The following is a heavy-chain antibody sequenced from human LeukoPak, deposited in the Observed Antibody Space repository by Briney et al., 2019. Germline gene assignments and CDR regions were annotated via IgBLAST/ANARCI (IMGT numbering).Heavy chain of an antibody. D-gene: IGHD6-13*01. CDR3: ARGPRIAAAGNGMDV. J-gene: IGHJ6*02. Sequence: ASEKVSCKASGYTFTSYDINWVRQATGQGLEWMGWMNPNSGNTGYAQKFQGRVTMTRNTSISTAYMELSSLRSEDTAVYYCARGPRIAAAGNGMDVWGQGTTVTVSS. CDR1: GYTFTSYD. CDR2: MNPNSGNT. V-gene: IGHV1-8*01.